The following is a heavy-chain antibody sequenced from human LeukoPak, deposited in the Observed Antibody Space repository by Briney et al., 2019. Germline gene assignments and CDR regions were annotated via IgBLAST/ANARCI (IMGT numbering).Heavy chain of an antibody. CDR1: GVSISSGGYY. CDR3: ARGPIVVVPAAIYWYFDL. Sequence: SETLSLTCTVSGVSISSGGYYWSWIRQHPGKGLEWIGYIYYSGSTYYNPSLKSRVTISVDTSKNQFSLKLSSVTAADTAVYYCARGPIVVVPAAIYWYFDLWGRGTLVTVSS. D-gene: IGHD2-2*01. V-gene: IGHV4-31*03. J-gene: IGHJ2*01. CDR2: IYYSGST.